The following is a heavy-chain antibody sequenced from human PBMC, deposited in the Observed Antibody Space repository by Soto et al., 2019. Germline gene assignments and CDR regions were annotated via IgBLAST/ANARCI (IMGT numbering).Heavy chain of an antibody. D-gene: IGHD5-12*01. V-gene: IGHV1-69*13. CDR3: ARERGYSGYDYRPPYYYFDY. J-gene: IGHJ4*02. CDR1: GGTFSSYA. CDR2: IIPIFGTA. Sequence: SVKVSCKASGGTFSSYAISWVRQAPGQGLEWMGGIIPIFGTANYAQKFQGRVTITADESTSTAYMELSSLRSEDTAVYYCARERGYSGYDYRPPYYYFDYWGQGTLVTVSS.